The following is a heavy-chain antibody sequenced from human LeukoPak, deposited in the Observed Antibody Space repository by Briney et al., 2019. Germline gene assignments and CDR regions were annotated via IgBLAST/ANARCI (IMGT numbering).Heavy chain of an antibody. D-gene: IGHD3-10*01. V-gene: IGHV4-4*07. Sequence: PSETLSLTCTVSGGSISYFYWSWIRQPAGKGLEWIGRIYTSGSTNYNPSLNSRVTMSVDTSKNQFSLKLTSVTLADTAVYYCARDQEGAGTREGGGFLGFDYWGQGTLVTVSS. CDR3: ARDQEGAGTREGGGFLGFDY. J-gene: IGHJ4*02. CDR2: IYTSGST. CDR1: GGSISYFY.